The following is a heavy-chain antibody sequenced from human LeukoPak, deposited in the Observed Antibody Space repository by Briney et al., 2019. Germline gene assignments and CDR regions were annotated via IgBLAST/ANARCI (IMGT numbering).Heavy chain of an antibody. CDR2: ISYHGINE. V-gene: IGHV3-30*18. CDR3: AKVRWDNSGWYYLDT. J-gene: IGHJ4*02. CDR1: GFSFSDYN. Sequence: GRSLRLSCAASGFSFSDYNMHWVRQAPGKGLKWMAVISYHGINEYYADSVKGRFTISRDNSKSTLHLQMNSLRAEDTAVYYCAKVRWDNSGWYYLDTWGQGTLLTVSS. D-gene: IGHD6-19*01.